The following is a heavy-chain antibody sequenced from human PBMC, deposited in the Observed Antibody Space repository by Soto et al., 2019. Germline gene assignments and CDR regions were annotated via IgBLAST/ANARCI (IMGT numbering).Heavy chain of an antibody. CDR2: IKSKTDGGTT. J-gene: IGHJ3*02. D-gene: IGHD6-13*01. V-gene: IGHV3-15*01. Sequence: GGSLRLSCAASGFTFSNAWMSWVRQAPGKGLEWVGRIKSKTDGGTTDYAAPVKGRFTISRDDSKNTLYLQMNSLKTEDTAVYYCTTGKGGSSWYDAFDIWGQGTMVTVSS. CDR3: TTGKGGSSWYDAFDI. CDR1: GFTFSNAW.